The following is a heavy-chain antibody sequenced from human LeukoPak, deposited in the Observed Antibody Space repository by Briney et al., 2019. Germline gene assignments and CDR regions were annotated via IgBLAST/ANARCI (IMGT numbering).Heavy chain of an antibody. Sequence: KPGGSLRLSCAASGFTFSSYSMNWVRQAPGKGLEWVSCIISSSGYIYYADSVKGRFTISRDNAKNSLYLQTSSLRAEHTAVYYCARKIGDYNFDYWGQGTLVTVSS. D-gene: IGHD4-17*01. J-gene: IGHJ4*02. CDR3: ARKIGDYNFDY. CDR1: GFTFSSYS. CDR2: IISSSGYI. V-gene: IGHV3-21*01.